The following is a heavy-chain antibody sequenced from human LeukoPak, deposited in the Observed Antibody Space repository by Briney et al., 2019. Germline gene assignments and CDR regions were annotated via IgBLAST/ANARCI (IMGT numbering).Heavy chain of an antibody. J-gene: IGHJ4*02. CDR1: GGSVSSSIYY. CDR2: IYYSGNT. Sequence: SETLSLTCTVSGGSVSSSIYYWGWIRQPPGKGLEWIGSIYYSGNTYYNPSLKSRVTISVDTFRNQFSLKLTSVTAADTAIYYCAKSDYYGASDYWGQGTLVTVSS. CDR3: AKSDYYGASDY. D-gene: IGHD3-10*01. V-gene: IGHV4-39*07.